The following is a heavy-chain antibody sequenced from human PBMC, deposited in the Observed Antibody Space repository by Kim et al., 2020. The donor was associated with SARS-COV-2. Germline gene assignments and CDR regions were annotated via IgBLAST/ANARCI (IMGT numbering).Heavy chain of an antibody. CDR3: GSRGINWGPFYY. Sequence: FSPDSVSGRFTISRDNSKNPFYLHMNTLGAEDTAVYYCGSRGINWGPFYYWGQGTLVTVSS. D-gene: IGHD3-16*01. V-gene: IGHV3-23*01. J-gene: IGHJ4*02.